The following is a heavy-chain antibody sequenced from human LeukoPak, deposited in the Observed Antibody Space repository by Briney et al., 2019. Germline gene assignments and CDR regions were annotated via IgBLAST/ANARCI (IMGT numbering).Heavy chain of an antibody. CDR1: GYSISSGYY. D-gene: IGHD1-26*01. CDR3: ARDPWELRTWFDP. Sequence: SETLSLTCTVSGYSISSGYYWGWIRQPPGKGLEWIGSIYHSGSTYYNPSLKSRVTISVDTSKNQFSLKLSSVTAADTAVYYCARDPWELRTWFDPWGQGTLVTVSS. CDR2: IYHSGST. J-gene: IGHJ5*02. V-gene: IGHV4-38-2*02.